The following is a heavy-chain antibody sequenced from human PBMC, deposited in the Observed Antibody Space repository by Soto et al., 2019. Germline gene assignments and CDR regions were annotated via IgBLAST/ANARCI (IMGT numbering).Heavy chain of an antibody. Sequence: QVQLVESGGGVVQPGRSLRLSCAASGFTFSSYAMHWVRQAPGKGLEWVAVMSLDGSNKYYADSVQGRFTISRDNSKNTLDLQMNSLRPEDTAVYYCAKDPGYGDYEDYFDYWGQGTLVTVSS. CDR3: AKDPGYGDYEDYFDY. CDR1: GFTFSSYA. CDR2: MSLDGSNK. J-gene: IGHJ4*02. V-gene: IGHV3-30*18. D-gene: IGHD4-17*01.